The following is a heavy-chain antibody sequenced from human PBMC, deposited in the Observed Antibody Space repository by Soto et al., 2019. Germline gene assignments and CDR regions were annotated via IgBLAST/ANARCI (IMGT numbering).Heavy chain of an antibody. J-gene: IGHJ5*02. Sequence: PSETLSLTCTVSGGSISSGGYYWSWIRQHPGKGLEWIGYIYYSGSTYYNPSLKSRVTISVDTSKNQFSLKLSSVIAADTAVYYCARGRGYSYGTGWFDPWGQGTLVTVSS. CDR1: GGSISSGGYY. V-gene: IGHV4-31*03. CDR3: ARGRGYSYGTGWFDP. D-gene: IGHD5-18*01. CDR2: IYYSGST.